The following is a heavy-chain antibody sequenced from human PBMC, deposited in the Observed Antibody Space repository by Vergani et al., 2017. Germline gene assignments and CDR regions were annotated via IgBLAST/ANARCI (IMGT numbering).Heavy chain of an antibody. D-gene: IGHD3-3*01. J-gene: IGHJ6*02. V-gene: IGHV1-18*04. CDR2: INAYNGNT. CDR1: GYTFTGYY. Sequence: QVQLVQSGAEVKKPGASVKVSCKASGYTFTGYYMHWVRQAPGQGLEWMGWINAYNGNTNYAQKLQGRVTMTTDTSTSTAYMELRSLRSDDTAVYYCAREGLDYDFWSGYGTYYYYGMDVWGQGTTVTVSS. CDR3: AREGLDYDFWSGYGTYYYYGMDV.